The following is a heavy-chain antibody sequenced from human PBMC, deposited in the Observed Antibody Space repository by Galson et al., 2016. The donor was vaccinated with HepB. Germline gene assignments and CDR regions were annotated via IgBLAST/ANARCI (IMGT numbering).Heavy chain of an antibody. J-gene: IGHJ6*02. Sequence: QSGAEVKKPGESLKISCKGSGYNFTKSWIGWVRQIPGKGLEYLGIIDPADPDTRYSPSFQGRVTLSADKSITTAYLQWSSLKAAATAIYCCARHGSGKLHYFVGMDVWGQGTTVTGYS. CDR3: ARHGSGKLHYFVGMDV. CDR2: IDPADPDT. V-gene: IGHV5-51*01. CDR1: GYNFTKSW. D-gene: IGHD3-10*01.